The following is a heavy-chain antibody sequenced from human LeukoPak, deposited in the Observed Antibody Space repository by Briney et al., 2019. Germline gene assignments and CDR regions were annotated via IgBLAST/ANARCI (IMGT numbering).Heavy chain of an antibody. CDR1: GGAINNYY. D-gene: IGHD2-15*01. CDR3: ARYEAGGSALDS. Sequence: PSETLSLTCTVCGGAINNYYWSWLRQPRGKGLAWIGYLHYSGSTSYNPSLKSRVTISVDTSKNQFFLKLSSVTAADTAVYYCARYEAGGSALDSWGQGTLVTVSS. J-gene: IGHJ4*02. V-gene: IGHV4-59*01. CDR2: LHYSGST.